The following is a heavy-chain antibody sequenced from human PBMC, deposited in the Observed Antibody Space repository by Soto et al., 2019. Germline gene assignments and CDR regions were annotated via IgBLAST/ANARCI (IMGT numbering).Heavy chain of an antibody. CDR3: ARDTTVCGVALQKGFDT. CDR1: GGSITSGGYY. V-gene: IGHV4-31*03. CDR2: IFYTGTT. Sequence: PSETLSLTCTVSGGSITSGGYYWNWIRQHPGKGLEWIGYIFYTGTTRYNSALQSRVSISVDSTKNHFSLKLTSVTAADTAVYYCARDTTVCGVALQKGFDTWGPGTLVTISS. D-gene: IGHD3-3*01. J-gene: IGHJ5*02.